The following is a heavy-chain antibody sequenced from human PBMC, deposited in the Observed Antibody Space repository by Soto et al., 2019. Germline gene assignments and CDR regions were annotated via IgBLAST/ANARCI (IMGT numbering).Heavy chain of an antibody. Sequence: GGSLRLSCAASGFTFSSYSMNWVRQAPGKGLEWVSSISSSSSYIYYADSVKGRFTISRDNAKNSLYLQMNSLRAEDTAVYYCARDPSGAATVNWFDPWGQGTLVTVSS. CDR2: ISSSSSYI. J-gene: IGHJ5*02. CDR3: ARDPSGAATVNWFDP. V-gene: IGHV3-21*01. CDR1: GFTFSSYS. D-gene: IGHD2-15*01.